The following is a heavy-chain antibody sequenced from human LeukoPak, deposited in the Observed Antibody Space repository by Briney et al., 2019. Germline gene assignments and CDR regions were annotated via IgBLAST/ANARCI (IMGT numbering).Heavy chain of an antibody. J-gene: IGHJ4*02. D-gene: IGHD1-26*01. V-gene: IGHV3-23*01. CDR1: GFTFSSYA. CDR2: ISGSGGST. CDR3: ATGPEWELTMNSFDY. Sequence: PGGSLRLSCAASGFTFSSYAMSWVRQAPGKGLEWVSAISGSGGSTYYADSVKGRFTISRDNSKNTLYLQMNSLRAEDTAVYYCATGPEWELTMNSFDYWGQGTLVTVSS.